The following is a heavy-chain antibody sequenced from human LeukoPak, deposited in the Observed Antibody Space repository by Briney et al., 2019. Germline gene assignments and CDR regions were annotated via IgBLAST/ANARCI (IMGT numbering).Heavy chain of an antibody. Sequence: SDTLSLTFAVSGYSISSGYYGGWIRQPPGKGLEWIGSIYHSGTTYYNPSLKSRVTISLDTSKNQSSLKLSSVTAADTAVYYCARRYSSSTSCYYVDYWGQGTLVTVS. CDR2: IYHSGTT. D-gene: IGHD2-2*01. CDR3: ARRYSSSTSCYYVDY. J-gene: IGHJ4*02. CDR1: GYSISSGYY. V-gene: IGHV4-38-2*01.